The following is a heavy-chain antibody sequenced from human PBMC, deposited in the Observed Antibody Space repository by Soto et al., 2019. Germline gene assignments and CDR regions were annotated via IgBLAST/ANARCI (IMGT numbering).Heavy chain of an antibody. J-gene: IGHJ4*02. CDR1: GFTFSSYG. Sequence: ESGGGVVQPGRSLRLSCAASGFTFSSYGMHWVRQAPGKGLEWVAVISYDGSNKYYADSVKGRFTISRDNSKNTLYLQMNSLRAEDTAVYYCAKDSGPVVVTAIRGYYFDYWGQGTLVTVSS. V-gene: IGHV3-30*18. CDR2: ISYDGSNK. CDR3: AKDSGPVVVTAIRGYYFDY. D-gene: IGHD2-21*02.